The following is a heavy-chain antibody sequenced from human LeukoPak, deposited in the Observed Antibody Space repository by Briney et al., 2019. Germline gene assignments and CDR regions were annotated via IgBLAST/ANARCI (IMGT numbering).Heavy chain of an antibody. Sequence: YPSETLSLTCTVSGGSISSYYWSWIRQPAGKGLEWIGRIYTSGGTNYNPSLKSRVTMSVDTSKNQFSLKLNSVSAADTAVYYCARIYYSRFDPWGQGTLVTVSS. CDR1: GGSISSYY. D-gene: IGHD3-10*01. V-gene: IGHV4-4*07. J-gene: IGHJ5*02. CDR2: IYTSGGT. CDR3: ARIYYSRFDP.